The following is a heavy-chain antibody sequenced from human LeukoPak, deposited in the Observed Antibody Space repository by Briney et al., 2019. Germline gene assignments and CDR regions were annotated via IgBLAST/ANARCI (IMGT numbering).Heavy chain of an antibody. CDR2: IYYSGST. V-gene: IGHV4-59*01. CDR3: ARDRGGYNSYFDY. CDR1: GGSISSYY. J-gene: IGHJ4*02. Sequence: PSETLSLTCTVSGGSISSYYWSWIRQPPGKGLEWIGYIYYSGSTNYNPSPKSRVTISVDTSKNQFSLKLSSVTAADTAVYYCARDRGGYNSYFDYWGQGTLVTVPS. D-gene: IGHD5-24*01.